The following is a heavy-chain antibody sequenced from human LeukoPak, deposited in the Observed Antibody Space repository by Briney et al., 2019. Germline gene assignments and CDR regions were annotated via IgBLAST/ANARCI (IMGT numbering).Heavy chain of an antibody. J-gene: IGHJ4*02. V-gene: IGHV3-11*05. D-gene: IGHD6-19*01. Sequence: GGSLRLSCAASGFSFSDGYMSWIRQAPGQGLEWISYISASGSYTNYADSVKGRFTISRDNSENTLYLQMNRLRAEDTALYYCAKESSVAGAGLLDYWGQGTLVTVSS. CDR1: GFSFSDGY. CDR2: ISASGSYT. CDR3: AKESSVAGAGLLDY.